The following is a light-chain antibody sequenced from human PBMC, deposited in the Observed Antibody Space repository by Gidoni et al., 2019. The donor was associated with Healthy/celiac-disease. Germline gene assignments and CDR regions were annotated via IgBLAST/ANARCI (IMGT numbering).Light chain of an antibody. J-gene: IGKJ1*01. V-gene: IGKV1-5*03. Sequence: DIQMTQSPSTLSASVGDRVTITCRASQSISSWLAWYHQKPGKAPKLLIYKASSLESGVPSRFSGSGSGTEFTLTISSLQPDDFATYYCQQYNSMGTFXXXTKVEIK. CDR1: QSISSW. CDR3: QQYNSMGT. CDR2: KAS.